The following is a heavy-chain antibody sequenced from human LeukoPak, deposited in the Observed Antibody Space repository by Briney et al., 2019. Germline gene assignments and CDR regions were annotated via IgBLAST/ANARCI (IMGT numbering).Heavy chain of an antibody. CDR3: ARLKGTTSVFDY. J-gene: IGHJ4*02. Sequence: GGSLRLSCVASGFTFSGRWMTWVRQAPGKGLEWVVNINPDGGDKFYVDSVKGRFTASRDNARNSLYLQMDSLRAADTAVYYCARLKGTTSVFDYWGQGTLVTVAS. D-gene: IGHD4-17*01. CDR2: INPDGGDK. CDR1: GFTFSGRW. V-gene: IGHV3-7*03.